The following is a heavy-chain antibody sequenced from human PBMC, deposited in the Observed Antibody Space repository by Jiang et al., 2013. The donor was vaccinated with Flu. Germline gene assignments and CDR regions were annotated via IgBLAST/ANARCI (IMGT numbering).Heavy chain of an antibody. CDR1: GFTFSSYG. CDR3: ATLGNDWLPSNHHY. CDR2: ISYDGSNK. D-gene: IGHD3-9*01. V-gene: IGHV3-30*03. Sequence: RSLRLSCAASGFTFSSYGMHWVRQAPGKGLEWVAVISYDGSNKYYADSVKGRFTISRDNSKNTLYLQMNSLRAEDTAVYYCATLGNDWLPSNHHYWGQGTLVTVSS. J-gene: IGHJ4*02.